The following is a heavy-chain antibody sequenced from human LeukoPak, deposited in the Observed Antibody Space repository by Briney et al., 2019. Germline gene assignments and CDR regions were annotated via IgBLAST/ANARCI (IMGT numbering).Heavy chain of an antibody. J-gene: IGHJ6*02. CDR2: IYSGGST. Sequence: GGSLRLSCAASGFTVSSNYMSWVRQAPGKGLEWVSVIYSGGSTYYAGSVKGRFTISRDNSKNTLYLQMNSLRAEDTAVYYCASGPYYYYYGMDVWGQGTTVTVSS. CDR3: ASGPYYYYYGMDV. CDR1: GFTVSSNY. V-gene: IGHV3-53*01.